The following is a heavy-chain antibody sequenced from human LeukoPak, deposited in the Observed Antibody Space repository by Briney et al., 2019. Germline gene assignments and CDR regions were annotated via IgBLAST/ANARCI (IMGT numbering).Heavy chain of an antibody. CDR2: ISYSGST. J-gene: IGHJ5*02. CDR3: ARGVWGSTRRYCSSTSCSNWFDP. V-gene: IGHV4-59*12. D-gene: IGHD2-2*01. Sequence: SETLSLSCTVSGGSISTFYWSWIRRPPGKGLEWIGYISYSGSTNFNPSLKSRVTISVDTSKNQFSLKLSSVTAADTAVYYCARGVWGSTRRYCSSTSCSNWFDPWGQGTLVTVSS. CDR1: GGSISTFY.